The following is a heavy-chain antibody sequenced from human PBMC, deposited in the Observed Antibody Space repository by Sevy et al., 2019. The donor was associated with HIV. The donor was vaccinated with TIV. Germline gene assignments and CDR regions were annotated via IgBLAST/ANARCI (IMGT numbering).Heavy chain of an antibody. J-gene: IGHJ4*02. D-gene: IGHD3-16*02. CDR3: ARVGEGYDYVWGSYRRYYFDY. CDR1: GGSISSGGYY. CDR2: IYYSGST. V-gene: IGHV4-31*03. Sequence: SETLSLTCTVSGGSISSGGYYWSWIRQHPGKGLEWIGYIYYSGSTYYNPSLKSRVTISVDTSKNQFSLKLSSVTAADTAVYYCARVGEGYDYVWGSYRRYYFDYRGQGTLVTVSS.